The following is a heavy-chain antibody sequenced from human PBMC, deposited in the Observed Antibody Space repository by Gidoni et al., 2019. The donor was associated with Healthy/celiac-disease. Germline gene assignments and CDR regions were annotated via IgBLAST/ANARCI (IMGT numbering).Heavy chain of an antibody. D-gene: IGHD6-6*01. V-gene: IGHV3-30*01. Sequence: QVQLVESGGGVVQPGRSLRLSCAASVFTFRSYAMHWVRQAPVKGIEWVAVISYDGSNKYYADSVKGRFTISRDNSKNTLYLQMNSLRAEDTAVYYCARDGWLDPPRAARPLYFDYWGQGTLVTVSS. CDR3: ARDGWLDPPRAARPLYFDY. J-gene: IGHJ4*02. CDR1: VFTFRSYA. CDR2: ISYDGSNK.